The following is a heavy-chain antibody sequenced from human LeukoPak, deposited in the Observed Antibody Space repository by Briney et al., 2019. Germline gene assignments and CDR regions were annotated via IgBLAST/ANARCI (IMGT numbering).Heavy chain of an antibody. V-gene: IGHV4-4*07. CDR2: IYTSGST. D-gene: IGHD3-22*01. CDR1: GGSISSYY. Sequence: PSETLSLTCTVSGGSISSYYWSWIRQPAGKGLEWIGRIYTSGSTNYNPSLKSRVTISVDTSKNQFSLKLSSVTAADTAVYYCARAPYDSSGYTFDYWGQGTLVTVSS. J-gene: IGHJ4*02. CDR3: ARAPYDSSGYTFDY.